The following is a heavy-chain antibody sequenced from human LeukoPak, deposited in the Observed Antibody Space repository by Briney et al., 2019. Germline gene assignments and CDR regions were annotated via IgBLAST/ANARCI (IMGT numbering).Heavy chain of an antibody. D-gene: IGHD3-22*01. CDR1: GGSISSYY. Sequence: PSETLSLTCTVSGGSISSYYWSWIRQPPGKGLEWIGYIYYSGSTNYNPSLKSRVTIPVDTSKNQFSLKLSSVTAADTAVYYCARERDSSGFDAFDIWGQGTMVTVSS. J-gene: IGHJ3*02. V-gene: IGHV4-59*01. CDR3: ARERDSSGFDAFDI. CDR2: IYYSGST.